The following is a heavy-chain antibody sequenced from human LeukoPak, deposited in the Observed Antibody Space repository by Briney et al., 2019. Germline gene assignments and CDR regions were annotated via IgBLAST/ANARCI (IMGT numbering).Heavy chain of an antibody. CDR1: GGSFSGYY. Sequence: PSETLSLTCAVYGGSFSGYYWIWLRQPPGKGGEWIGEINHSGSTNYNPSLKSRVTISVDTSKNQFSLKLSSVTAADTAVYYCARRRYDASGYYPSRGRYFDYWGQGTLATVSS. CDR2: INHSGST. J-gene: IGHJ4*02. V-gene: IGHV4-34*01. D-gene: IGHD3-22*01. CDR3: ARRRYDASGYYPSRGRYFDY.